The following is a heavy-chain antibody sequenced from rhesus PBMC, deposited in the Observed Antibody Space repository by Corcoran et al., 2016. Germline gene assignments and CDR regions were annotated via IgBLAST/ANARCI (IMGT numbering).Heavy chain of an antibody. V-gene: IGHV3-132*01. CDR2: ISIGGGT. D-gene: IGHD4-4*01. J-gene: IGHJ4*01. Sequence: VEQLVDSGGGLVQPGAALRRSGEGPESSFSSYDMHWVRQAPGKGLEWVSAISIGGGTYYPDSVKGRFTISRDNAKNSLYLQMNSLRAEDTAVYYCARDLYGSLDYWGQGVLVTVSS. CDR1: ESSFSSYD. CDR3: ARDLYGSLDY.